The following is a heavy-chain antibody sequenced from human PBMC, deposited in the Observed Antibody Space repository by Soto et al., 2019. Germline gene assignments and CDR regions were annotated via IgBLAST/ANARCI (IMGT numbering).Heavy chain of an antibody. Sequence: QVQLVESGGGVVQPGRSLRLSCAASGFTFSSYGMHWVRQAPGKGLEWVAVISYDGSNKYYADSVKGRFTISRDNSKNTLYLQMNSLRAEDTAVYYCAKDLGGYSYGAFDYWGQGTLVTVSS. D-gene: IGHD5-18*01. CDR3: AKDLGGYSYGAFDY. CDR2: ISYDGSNK. J-gene: IGHJ4*02. CDR1: GFTFSSYG. V-gene: IGHV3-30*18.